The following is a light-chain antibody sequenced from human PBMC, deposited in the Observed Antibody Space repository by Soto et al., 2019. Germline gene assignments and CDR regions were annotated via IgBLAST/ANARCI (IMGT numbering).Light chain of an antibody. V-gene: IGKV3-15*01. CDR1: QSVRSN. CDR3: QQYNTWPPT. Sequence: EIVMTQSPATLSVSPGERATLSCRASQSVRSNLGWYQQKSGQAPRLLIYGASTRATGAPARFSGNGSGTEFTLTISSLQSEEFAVYYCQQYNTWPPTFGQGTKVEIK. J-gene: IGKJ1*01. CDR2: GAS.